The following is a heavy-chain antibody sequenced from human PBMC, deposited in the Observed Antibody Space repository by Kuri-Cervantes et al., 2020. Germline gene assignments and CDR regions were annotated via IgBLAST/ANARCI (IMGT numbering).Heavy chain of an antibody. CDR2: ISAYNGNT. CDR1: GYTFTSYG. Sequence: ASVKVSCKASGYTFTSYGISWVRQAPGQGLEWMGWISAYNGNTNYAQKLQGRVTMTTDTSTSTAYMELSSLRSEDTAVYYCATHVDIVATITPVLYYYYCGMDVWGQGTTVTVSS. V-gene: IGHV1-18*01. CDR3: ATHVDIVATITPVLYYYYCGMDV. D-gene: IGHD5-12*01. J-gene: IGHJ6*02.